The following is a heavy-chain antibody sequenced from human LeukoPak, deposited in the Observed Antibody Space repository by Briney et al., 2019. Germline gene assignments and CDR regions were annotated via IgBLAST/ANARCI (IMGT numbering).Heavy chain of an antibody. CDR1: GGSISSYY. V-gene: IGHV4-4*09. J-gene: IGHJ4*02. CDR3: ARQLWGDY. Sequence: SETLSLTCTVSGGSISSYYWSWIRQPPGKGLEWIEYIYTSGSTNYNPSLKSRVTISVDTSKNQFSLKLSSVTAADTAVYYCARQLWGDYWGQGTLVTVSS. D-gene: IGHD5-18*01. CDR2: IYTSGST.